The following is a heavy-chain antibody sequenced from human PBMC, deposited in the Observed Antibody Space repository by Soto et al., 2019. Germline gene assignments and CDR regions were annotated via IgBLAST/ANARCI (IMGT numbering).Heavy chain of an antibody. Sequence: EVQLVESGGGWVQPGGSLRLSCEGSGFTFSDLWMSWVRQAPGKGLEWVASIKQDGSQTYYVGSVRGRFTISRDNAKNSLFLQMNSLRSEDTALYYCAKAARWGQGTLDTVSS. CDR2: IKQDGSQT. V-gene: IGHV3-7*01. CDR1: GFTFSDLW. J-gene: IGHJ4*02. CDR3: AKAAR.